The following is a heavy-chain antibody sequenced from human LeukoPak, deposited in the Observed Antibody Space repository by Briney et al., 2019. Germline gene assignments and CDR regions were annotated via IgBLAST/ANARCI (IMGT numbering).Heavy chain of an antibody. CDR3: ARDVVVGATIGAFDI. Sequence: GASVKVSCKASGGTFTSYAISWVRQAPGQGLEWMGWISAYNGNTNYAQKLQGRVTMTTDTSTSTAYMELRSLRSDDTAVYYCARDVVVGATIGAFDIWGQGTMVTVSS. CDR1: GGTFTSYA. D-gene: IGHD1-26*01. CDR2: ISAYNGNT. J-gene: IGHJ3*02. V-gene: IGHV1-18*01.